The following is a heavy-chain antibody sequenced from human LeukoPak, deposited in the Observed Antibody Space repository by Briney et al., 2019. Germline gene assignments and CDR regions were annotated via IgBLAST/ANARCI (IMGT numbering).Heavy chain of an antibody. V-gene: IGHV3-30*18. CDR3: AKSEDCGGDCYDSYYGMDV. CDR1: GFTFSSYG. D-gene: IGHD2-21*02. Sequence: GGSLRLSCAASGFTFSSYGMHWVRQAPGEGLEWVAVISYDGSNKYYADSVKGRFTISRDNSKNTLYLQMNSLRAEDTAVYYCAKSEDCGGDCYDSYYGMDVWGQGTTVTVSS. J-gene: IGHJ6*02. CDR2: ISYDGSNK.